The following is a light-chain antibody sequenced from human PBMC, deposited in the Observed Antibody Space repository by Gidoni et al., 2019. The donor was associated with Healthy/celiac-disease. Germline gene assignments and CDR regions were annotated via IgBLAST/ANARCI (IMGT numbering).Light chain of an antibody. CDR2: AAS. CDR3: QQYYSYPLT. V-gene: IGKV1-8*01. CDR1: QGISSY. J-gene: IGKJ4*01. Sequence: AIRMTPSPSSLSASTGDRVTITCRASQGISSYLAWHQQKPGKAPKLLIYAASTLQSGVPSRFSGSGSGTDFTLTISCLQSEDIATYYCQQYYSYPLTFGGGTKVEIK.